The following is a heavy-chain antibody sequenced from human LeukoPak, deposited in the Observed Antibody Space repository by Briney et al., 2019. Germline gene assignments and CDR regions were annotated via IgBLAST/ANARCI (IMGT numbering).Heavy chain of an antibody. CDR1: GFTFSSYA. V-gene: IGHV3-23*01. Sequence: GGSLRLSCAASGFTFSSYAMSWVRQAPGKGLEWVSTISGNYGTTYYADSVKGRFTISRDNSKNTLYLQMNSLRAEDTALYYCARDGSGSYYSYYYYMDVWGKGTTVTVSS. J-gene: IGHJ6*03. CDR3: ARDGSGSYYSYYYYMDV. D-gene: IGHD1-26*01. CDR2: ISGNYGTT.